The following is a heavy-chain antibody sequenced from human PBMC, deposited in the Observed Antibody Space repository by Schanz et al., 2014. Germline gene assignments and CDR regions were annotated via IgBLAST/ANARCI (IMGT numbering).Heavy chain of an antibody. CDR2: ISAYNGNT. V-gene: IGHV1-18*01. CDR1: GYTFTSYG. D-gene: IGHD5-12*01. Sequence: QVQLVQSGDEVKKPGASVKVSCKASGYTFTSYGINWVRQAPGQGLEWMGWISAYNGNTNYAQKLQGRVTMTTDTSTSTAYMELTSLRFDDTAVYYCARDFSAYVGNYFDYWRQGTLVTVSS. J-gene: IGHJ4*02. CDR3: ARDFSAYVGNYFDY.